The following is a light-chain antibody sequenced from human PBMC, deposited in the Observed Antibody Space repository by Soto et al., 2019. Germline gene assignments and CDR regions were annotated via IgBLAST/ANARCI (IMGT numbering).Light chain of an antibody. CDR3: SSYTTSNTRQTV. Sequence: QSVVTQPASVSGSPGQSINISCTGTSSDVGGYNYVSWYQHHPGKAPKLIIYDVSNRPSGVSNPFSGSKSGNTASLTISGLQPEDEADYYCSSYTTSNTRQTVFGTGTKVTVL. CDR1: SSDVGGYNY. CDR2: DVS. V-gene: IGLV2-14*03. J-gene: IGLJ1*01.